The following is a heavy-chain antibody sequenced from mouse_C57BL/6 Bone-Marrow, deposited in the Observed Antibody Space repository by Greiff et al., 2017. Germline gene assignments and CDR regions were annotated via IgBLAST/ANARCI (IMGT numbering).Heavy chain of an antibody. CDR1: GYTFTSYW. CDR3: ARRRGNYYDAMDY. CDR2: IHPNSGST. J-gene: IGHJ4*01. D-gene: IGHD1-1*01. Sequence: QVQLQQPGAELVKPGASVKLSCKASGYTFTSYWMHWVKQRPGQGLEWIGMIHPNSGSTNYNEKFKSKATLTVDKSSSTAYMQISSLTSEDSAVYYCARRRGNYYDAMDYWGQGTSVTVSS. V-gene: IGHV1-64*01.